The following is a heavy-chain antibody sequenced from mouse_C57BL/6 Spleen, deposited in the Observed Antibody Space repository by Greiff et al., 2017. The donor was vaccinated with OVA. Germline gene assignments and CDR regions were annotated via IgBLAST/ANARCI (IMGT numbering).Heavy chain of an antibody. J-gene: IGHJ1*03. D-gene: IGHD1-1*01. V-gene: IGHV1-26*01. CDR3: ARRGSSYWYFDG. CDR1: GYTFTDYY. CDR2: INPNNGGT. Sequence: EVQLQQSGPELVKPGASVKISCKASGYTFTDYYMNWVKQSHGKSLEWIGDINPNNGGTSYNEKFKGKATLTVDKSSSTAYMELRSLTSEDSAVYYCARRGSSYWYFDGWGTGTTVTVSS.